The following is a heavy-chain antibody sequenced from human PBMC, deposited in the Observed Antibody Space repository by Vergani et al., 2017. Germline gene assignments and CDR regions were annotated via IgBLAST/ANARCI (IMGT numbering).Heavy chain of an antibody. CDR3: AKDGTSNWFDP. CDR2: IYSGGST. V-gene: IGHV3-53*01. J-gene: IGHJ5*02. CDR1: GFTVSSNY. D-gene: IGHD1-14*01. Sequence: EVQLVESGGGLIQPGGSLRLSCAASGFTVSSNYMSWVRQAPGKGLEWVSVIYSGGSTYYADSVKGRFTISRDNFKNTLYLQMNSLRGEDTAVYFCAKDGTSNWFDPWGQGTLVTVSS.